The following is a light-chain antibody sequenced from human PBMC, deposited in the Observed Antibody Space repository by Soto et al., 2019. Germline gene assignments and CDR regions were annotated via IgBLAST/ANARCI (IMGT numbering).Light chain of an antibody. J-gene: IGLJ1*01. CDR3: CSYARSSTYV. V-gene: IGLV2-23*01. Sequence: QSVLTQPASVSGSPGQSITISCTGTSSDVGSYNLVSWYQQHPGKVPQLMIYEGSKRPSGVSNRFSGSKSGNTASLTISGLQAEDEADYYCCSYARSSTYVFGTGTKLTVL. CDR2: EGS. CDR1: SSDVGSYNL.